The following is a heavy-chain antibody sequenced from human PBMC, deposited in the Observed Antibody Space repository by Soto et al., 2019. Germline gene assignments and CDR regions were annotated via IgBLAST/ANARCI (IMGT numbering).Heavy chain of an antibody. CDR2: ISAGSETI. V-gene: IGHV3-48*01. D-gene: IGHD3-10*01. J-gene: IGHJ4*02. CDR3: ARAPPYGPGNFYFDH. Sequence: GGSLRLSCAASGFPFSNYSVVWVRQAPGSGLQWVAYISAGSETIFYADSLKGRFSISRNNARNSVYLQMNSLGVEDTAIYFCARAPPYGPGNFYFDHWGQGVMVTVS. CDR1: GFPFSNYS.